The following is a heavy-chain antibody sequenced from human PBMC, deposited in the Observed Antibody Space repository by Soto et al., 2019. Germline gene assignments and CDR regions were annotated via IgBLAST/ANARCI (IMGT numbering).Heavy chain of an antibody. CDR1: GYTFTSYD. D-gene: IGHD2-15*01. Sequence: QVQLVQSGAEVKKPGASVKVSCKASGYTFTSYDINWVRQATGQGLEWMGWMNPNSGNTGYAQKFQGRVTMTRNTSKSTAYMELSSLRSEDTAVYYCARGRYCSGGSCYSDDYWGQGTLVTVSS. V-gene: IGHV1-8*01. J-gene: IGHJ4*02. CDR2: MNPNSGNT. CDR3: ARGRYCSGGSCYSDDY.